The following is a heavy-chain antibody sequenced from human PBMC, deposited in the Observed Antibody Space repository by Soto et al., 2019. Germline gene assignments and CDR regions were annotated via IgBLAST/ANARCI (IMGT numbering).Heavy chain of an antibody. Sequence: SSETLSLTCTVSGGSVSSANYYWNWIRQPPGKRLEWIGYRHYSGSTNYNPSLKSRVTTSVDTSKNQFSLKLSSVTAADTAVYYCASWYSGTWSNFDYWGQGILVTVSS. J-gene: IGHJ4*02. D-gene: IGHD6-13*01. V-gene: IGHV4-61*01. CDR3: ASWYSGTWSNFDY. CDR2: RHYSGST. CDR1: GGSVSSANYY.